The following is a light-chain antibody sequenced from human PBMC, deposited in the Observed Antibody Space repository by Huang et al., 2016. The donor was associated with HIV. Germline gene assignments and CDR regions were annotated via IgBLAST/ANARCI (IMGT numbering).Light chain of an antibody. V-gene: IGKV1-13*02. CDR3: QQLHTYPIT. CDR2: GAS. Sequence: QLTQSPPSLSASVGDTILISCRASQDIGTSLAWYQQKTGRPPTLLIYGASTLQTGVPSRVSGDSAGTFFTLFVTGLQPEDFATYYCQQLHTYPITFGQGTRLDIK. J-gene: IGKJ5*01. CDR1: QDIGTS.